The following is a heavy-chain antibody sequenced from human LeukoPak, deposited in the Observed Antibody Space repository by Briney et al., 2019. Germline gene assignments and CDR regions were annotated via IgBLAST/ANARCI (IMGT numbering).Heavy chain of an antibody. J-gene: IGHJ4*02. CDR3: ARVVAGTGLLDY. CDR1: GFTFSSYS. Sequence: GSLRLSCAASGFTFSSYSMNWVRQAPGKGLGWVSSISSSSSYIYYADSVKGRFTISRDNAKNSLYLQMNSLRAEDTAVYYCARVVAGTGLLDYWGQGTLVTVSS. V-gene: IGHV3-21*04. D-gene: IGHD6-19*01. CDR2: ISSSSSYI.